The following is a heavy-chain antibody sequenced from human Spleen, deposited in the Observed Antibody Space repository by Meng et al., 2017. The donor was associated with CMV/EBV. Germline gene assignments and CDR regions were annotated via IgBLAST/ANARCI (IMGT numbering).Heavy chain of an antibody. CDR3: ARDRLEYYYDSSGYDASQYYYGMDV. J-gene: IGHJ6*02. Sequence: ASVKVSCKASGYTFTSYGISWVRQAPGQGLEWMGWISAYNGNTNYAQKLQGRVTMTTDTSTSTAYMELRSLRSDDTAVYYCARDRLEYYYDSSGYDASQYYYGMDVWGQGTTVTVSS. D-gene: IGHD3-22*01. V-gene: IGHV1-18*01. CDR1: GYTFTSYG. CDR2: ISAYNGNT.